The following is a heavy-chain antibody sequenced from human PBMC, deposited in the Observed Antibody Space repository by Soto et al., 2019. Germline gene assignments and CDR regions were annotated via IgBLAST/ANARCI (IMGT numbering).Heavy chain of an antibody. CDR2: ISDSSAII. Sequence: EVQLVESGRGLVQSGGSLRLSCVASGFTFSSHSMNWVRQAPGKGLEWVSYISDSSAIIHYADSVEGRFTISRDNAKNSLSLQMNSLSAEDTAVYFCARVGGYSRGYDTFDVWGPGTMVTVSS. D-gene: IGHD3-22*01. CDR1: GFTFSSHS. CDR3: ARVGGYSRGYDTFDV. V-gene: IGHV3-48*01. J-gene: IGHJ3*01.